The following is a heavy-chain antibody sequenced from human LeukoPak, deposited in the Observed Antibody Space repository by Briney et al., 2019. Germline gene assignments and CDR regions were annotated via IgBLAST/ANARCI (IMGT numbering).Heavy chain of an antibody. V-gene: IGHV4-61*01. CDR3: ARHFAYSSSSYFDY. J-gene: IGHJ4*02. D-gene: IGHD6-6*01. Sequence: SETLSLTCSVSGVSVSRGSYYWTWIRQPPGKGLEWIGNSYYSGSTNYNPSLKSRVTMFEDKSKNQFSLRLYSVTVADTAVYYCARHFAYSSSSYFDYWGQGSLVTVSS. CDR1: GVSVSRGSYY. CDR2: SYYSGST.